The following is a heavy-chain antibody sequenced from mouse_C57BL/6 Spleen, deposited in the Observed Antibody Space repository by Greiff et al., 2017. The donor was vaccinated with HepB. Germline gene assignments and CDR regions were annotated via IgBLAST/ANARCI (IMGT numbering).Heavy chain of an antibody. Sequence: EVHLVESGPGLVKPSQSLSLTCSVTGYSITSGYYWNWIRQFPGNKLEWMGYISYDGSNNYNPSLKNRISITRDTSKNQFFLKLNSVTTEDTATYYCAREHYYGSSPWFAYWGQGTLVTVSA. CDR2: ISYDGSN. V-gene: IGHV3-6*01. CDR3: AREHYYGSSPWFAY. J-gene: IGHJ3*01. CDR1: GYSITSGYY. D-gene: IGHD1-1*01.